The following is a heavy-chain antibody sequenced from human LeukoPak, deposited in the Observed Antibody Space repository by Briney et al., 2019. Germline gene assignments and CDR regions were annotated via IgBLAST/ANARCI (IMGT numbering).Heavy chain of an antibody. Sequence: SAKVSCKASGFTFTSSAMQWGPQARGQRLEWIGWIVVGSGNTNYAQKFQERVTITRDMSTSTAYMELSSLRSEDTAVYYCAAPIVGATNNAFDIWGQGTMVTVSS. CDR1: GFTFTSSA. CDR3: AAPIVGATNNAFDI. CDR2: IVVGSGNT. V-gene: IGHV1-58*02. D-gene: IGHD1-26*01. J-gene: IGHJ3*02.